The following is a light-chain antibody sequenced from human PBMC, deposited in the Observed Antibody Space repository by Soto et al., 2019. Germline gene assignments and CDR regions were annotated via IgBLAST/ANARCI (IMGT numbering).Light chain of an antibody. J-gene: IGLJ1*01. CDR3: SSYTSSSTRV. Sequence: QSALTQPASVTGSPGQSITISCTGTSSYVGGYKYVSWYQQHPGKAPKLMIYDIRNRPSGVSNRFSGSKSGNTASLTISGLQAEVEADYYCSSYTSSSTRVFGTGTKLTVL. CDR1: SSYVGGYKY. V-gene: IGLV2-14*03. CDR2: DIR.